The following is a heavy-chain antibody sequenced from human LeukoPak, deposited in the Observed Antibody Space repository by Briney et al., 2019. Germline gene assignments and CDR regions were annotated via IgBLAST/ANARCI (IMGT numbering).Heavy chain of an antibody. Sequence: PGGSLRLSCAASGFTFDHYGMSWVRQAPGKGLEWVTGINWNGGSTGYADSVKGRFTISRDNAKNSLYLQMNSLRAEDTALYYCARERSYDFWSGAFDYWGQGTLVTVSS. CDR2: INWNGGST. J-gene: IGHJ4*02. CDR1: GFTFDHYG. CDR3: ARERSYDFWSGAFDY. V-gene: IGHV3-20*04. D-gene: IGHD3-3*01.